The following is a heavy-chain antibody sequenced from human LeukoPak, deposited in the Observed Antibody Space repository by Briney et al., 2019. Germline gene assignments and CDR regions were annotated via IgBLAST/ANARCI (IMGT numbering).Heavy chain of an antibody. D-gene: IGHD1-26*01. CDR2: TYYRSRWYR. CDR1: GDSVSSNNAA. CDR3: VRSVGHLDY. J-gene: IGHJ4*02. Sequence: SQTLSLTCAISGDSVSSNNAAWNWIRQSPSRGLEWLGRTYYRSRWYREYAVSVKSRATINPDTSKNQFSLQLNSVTPGDTALYYCVRSVGHLDYWGQGTLVTVSS. V-gene: IGHV6-1*01.